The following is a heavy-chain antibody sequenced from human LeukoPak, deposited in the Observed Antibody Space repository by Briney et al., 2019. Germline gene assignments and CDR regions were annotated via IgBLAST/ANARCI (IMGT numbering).Heavy chain of an antibody. CDR2: ISSGGDT. Sequence: GGSLRLSCAAARFTLSTYAMRWVRQAPGRGLEWISIISSGGDTYYADSVKGRFTISRDNSKNTLDLQMSSLRAEDTAVYYCAKGVGGYYFDYWGQGTLVTVSS. V-gene: IGHV3-23*01. CDR3: AKGVGGYYFDY. D-gene: IGHD2-15*01. CDR1: RFTLSTYA. J-gene: IGHJ4*02.